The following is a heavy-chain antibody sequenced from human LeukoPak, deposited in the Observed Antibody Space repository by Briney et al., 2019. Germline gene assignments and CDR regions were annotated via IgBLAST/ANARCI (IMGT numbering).Heavy chain of an antibody. J-gene: IGHJ2*01. D-gene: IGHD3-22*01. Sequence: PGGSLRLSCEVSGFSVDGNYMTWVRQPPGKGLEWIGEIYHSGSTNYNPSLKSRVTISVDKSKNQFSLKLSSVTAADTAVYYCARDPGGYYDSSGNWYFDLWGRGTLVTVSS. CDR2: IYHSGST. CDR1: GFSVDGNYM. V-gene: IGHV4-4*02. CDR3: ARDPGGYYDSSGNWYFDL.